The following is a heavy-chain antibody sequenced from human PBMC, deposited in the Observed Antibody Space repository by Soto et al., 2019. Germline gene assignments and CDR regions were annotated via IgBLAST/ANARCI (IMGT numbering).Heavy chain of an antibody. D-gene: IGHD4-17*01. J-gene: IGHJ4*02. CDR1: GFTADDYA. CDR3: AKDMKWGGMTTIHYFDS. V-gene: IGHV3-9*02. CDR2: ISSNSDTI. Sequence: EVQLVESGGGLVQPGRSLRLACVASGFTADDYAMHWVRQAPGKGLDWVSGISSNSDTIDYADYVNGRITISRDNAKNSLFLQMNSLRPEDTALYYCAKDMKWGGMTTIHYFDSWGQGTLVTVSS.